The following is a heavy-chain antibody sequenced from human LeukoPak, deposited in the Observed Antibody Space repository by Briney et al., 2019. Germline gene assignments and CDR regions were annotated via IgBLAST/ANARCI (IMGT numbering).Heavy chain of an antibody. CDR1: GYTLTELS. D-gene: IGHD3-22*01. CDR2: INPNSGGT. CDR3: ARVSYDSSSSWFDP. J-gene: IGHJ5*02. Sequence: ASVKVSCKVSGYTLTELSMHWVRQAPGQGLEWMGWINPNSGGTNYAQKFQGRVTMTRDTSISTAYMELSRLRSDDTAVYYCARVSYDSSSSWFDPWGQGTLVTVSS. V-gene: IGHV1-2*02.